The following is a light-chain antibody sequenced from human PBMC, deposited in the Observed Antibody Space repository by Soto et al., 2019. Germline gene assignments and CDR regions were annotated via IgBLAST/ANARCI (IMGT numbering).Light chain of an antibody. J-gene: IGLJ2*01. Sequence: QSALTQPASVSGSPGQSITVSCSGTSGDIGTYNLVSWYQQYPGKAPKLMIFEVNKRPSGVSNRFSGSKSGNTASLTISGLQGDDEADYYCCSYAGVSTVVCGGGTKLTV. CDR2: EVN. CDR1: SGDIGTYNL. V-gene: IGLV2-23*02. CDR3: CSYAGVSTVV.